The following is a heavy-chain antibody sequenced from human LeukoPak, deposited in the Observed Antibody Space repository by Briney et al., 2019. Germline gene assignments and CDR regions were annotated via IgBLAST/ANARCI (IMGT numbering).Heavy chain of an antibody. J-gene: IGHJ4*02. CDR2: ISSNGGST. CDR1: GFTFSSYA. CDR3: AKERLRFLEWLFDY. D-gene: IGHD3-3*01. V-gene: IGHV3-64*04. Sequence: GGSLRLSCSASGFTFSSYAMHWVRQAPGKGLEYVSAISSNGGSTYYADSVKGRFTISRDNSKNTLYLQMNSLRAEDTAVYYCAKERLRFLEWLFDYWGQGTLVTVSS.